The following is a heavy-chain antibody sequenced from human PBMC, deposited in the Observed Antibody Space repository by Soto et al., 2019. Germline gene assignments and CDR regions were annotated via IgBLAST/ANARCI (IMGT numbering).Heavy chain of an antibody. Sequence: SETLSLTCTVYGGSFSGHSWTWIRQSPGKGLEWIGDINHSGRVNYSPSLKSRVTISLDTSKNQFSLTLSAVTAADTAMYYCSTRAYDTNGYYRFDPWGQGTLVTVSS. J-gene: IGHJ5*01. D-gene: IGHD3-22*01. CDR1: GGSFSGHS. V-gene: IGHV4-34*01. CDR2: INHSGRV. CDR3: STRAYDTNGYYRFDP.